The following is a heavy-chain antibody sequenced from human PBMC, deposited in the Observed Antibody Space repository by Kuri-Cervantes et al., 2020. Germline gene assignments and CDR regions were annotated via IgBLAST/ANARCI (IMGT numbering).Heavy chain of an antibody. Sequence: ASVKVSCKASGYTFTSYGISWVRQAPGQGLEWMGWISAYNGNTNYAQKLQGRVTMTTDTSTSTAYMELSSLRSEDTAVYYCARMGSVGGYGGTGGDYYYYGMDVWGQGTTVTVSS. CDR3: ARMGSVGGYGGTGGDYYYYGMDV. CDR1: GYTFTSYG. CDR2: ISAYNGNT. D-gene: IGHD4-23*01. J-gene: IGHJ6*02. V-gene: IGHV1-18*01.